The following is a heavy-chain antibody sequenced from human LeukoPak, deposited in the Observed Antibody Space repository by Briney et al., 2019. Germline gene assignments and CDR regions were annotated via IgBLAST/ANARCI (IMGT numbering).Heavy chain of an antibody. Sequence: SETLSLTCTVYGVSFSGYYWSWIRRPPGKGLEWIGEINHNGNTNYNPSLKSRVTISVDTSKNQFSLKVSSVTAADSAVYYCARWPRERNRITVTNYYYYMDVWGRGTTVTVSS. CDR2: INHNGNT. J-gene: IGHJ6*03. D-gene: IGHD4-11*01. V-gene: IGHV4-34*01. CDR1: GVSFSGYY. CDR3: ARWPRERNRITVTNYYYYMDV.